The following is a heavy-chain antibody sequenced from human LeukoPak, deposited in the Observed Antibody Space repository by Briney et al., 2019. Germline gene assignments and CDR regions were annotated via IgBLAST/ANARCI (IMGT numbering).Heavy chain of an antibody. J-gene: IGHJ5*02. CDR1: GYTFTGYY. V-gene: IGHV1-2*02. CDR2: INPNSGGT. CDR3: ARALLDWDNWFDP. Sequence: ASVKVSCKASGYTFTGYYMHWVRQAPGQGLEWMGWINPNSGGTNYAQKFQGRVTITRNTSISTAYMELSSLRSEDTAVYYCARALLDWDNWFDPWGQGTLVTVSS. D-gene: IGHD3/OR15-3a*01.